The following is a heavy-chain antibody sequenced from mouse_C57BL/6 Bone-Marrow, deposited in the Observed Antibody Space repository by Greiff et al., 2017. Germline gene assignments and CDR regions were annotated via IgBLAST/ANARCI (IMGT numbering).Heavy chain of an antibody. V-gene: IGHV3-6*01. J-gene: IGHJ3*01. CDR3: AREEGGPWFAY. CDR1: GYSITSGYY. CDR2: ISYDGSN. Sequence: EVKLQESGPGLVKPSQSLSLTCSVTGYSITSGYYWNWIRQFPGNKLEWMGYISYDGSNNYNPSLKNRISITRDTSKNQFFLKLNSVTTEDTATYYCAREEGGPWFAYWGQGTLVTVSA.